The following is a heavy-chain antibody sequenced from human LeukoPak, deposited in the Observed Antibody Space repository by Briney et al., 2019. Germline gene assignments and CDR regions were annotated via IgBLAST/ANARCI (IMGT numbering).Heavy chain of an antibody. CDR1: GGSFSGYY. Sequence: PSQTLSLTCAVYGGSFSGYYWSWIRQPPGKGLEWIGEINHSGSTNYNPSLKSRVTISVDTSKNQFSLKLSSVTAADTAVYYCARVSTTTAYWGQGTLVTVSS. CDR2: INHSGST. CDR3: ARVSTTTAY. V-gene: IGHV4-34*01. J-gene: IGHJ4*02. D-gene: IGHD4-17*01.